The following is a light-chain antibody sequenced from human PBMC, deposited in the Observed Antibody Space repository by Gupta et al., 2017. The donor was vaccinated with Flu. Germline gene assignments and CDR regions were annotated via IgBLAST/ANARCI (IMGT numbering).Light chain of an antibody. CDR1: QSVLNSDNNRNY. V-gene: IGKV4-1*01. Sequence: DIVMTQSPDSLAVSLGETATINCKSSQSVLNSDNNRNYLAWYQQRPGQSPKVLIYWASTRDSGVPDRFSGSGSGTDFTLTISSLQAEDVAVYYCQQDHATPRTFGQGTKVEIK. CDR3: QQDHATPRT. J-gene: IGKJ1*01. CDR2: WAS.